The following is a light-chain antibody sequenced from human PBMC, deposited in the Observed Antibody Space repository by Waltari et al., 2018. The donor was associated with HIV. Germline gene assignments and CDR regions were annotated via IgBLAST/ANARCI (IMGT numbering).Light chain of an antibody. CDR2: ETS. J-gene: IGKJ1*01. CDR3: QQYNSFSQA. Sequence: DIEVTQSPATLSASVGDTVAVTCRTDHYISTWLAWYHRRPGKAPKLLIYETSTLESGVPSRFSGRGSVTEFTLTISSLQPDDFATYYCQQYNSFSQAFGQGTKVEL. CDR1: HYISTW. V-gene: IGKV1-5*03.